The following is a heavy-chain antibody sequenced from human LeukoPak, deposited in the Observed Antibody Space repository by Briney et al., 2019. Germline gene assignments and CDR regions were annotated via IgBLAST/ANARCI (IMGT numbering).Heavy chain of an antibody. J-gene: IGHJ4*02. D-gene: IGHD6-19*01. CDR3: ARYNSGWYGVVDY. Sequence: SETLSLTCAVYGGSFSGYYWSWIRQPPGKGLEWIGEINHSGSTNYNPSLKSRVTISVDTSKNQFSLKLSSVTAADTAVYYCARYNSGWYGVVDYWGQGTLVTVSS. V-gene: IGHV4-34*01. CDR2: INHSGST. CDR1: GGSFSGYY.